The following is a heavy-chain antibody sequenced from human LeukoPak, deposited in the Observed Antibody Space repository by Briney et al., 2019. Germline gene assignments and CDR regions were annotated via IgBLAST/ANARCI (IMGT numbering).Heavy chain of an antibody. CDR1: GGSINSYY. CDR2: IYYSGST. D-gene: IGHD6-6*01. V-gene: IGHV4-59*12. CDR3: ARRARRIAARPLDY. Sequence: PSETLSLTCTVSGGSINSYYWSWIRQPPGKGLEWIGYIYYSGSTTYNPSLKSRVTMSVDTSKNQFSLKLSSVTAADTAVYYCARRARRIAARPLDYWGQGTLVTVSS. J-gene: IGHJ4*02.